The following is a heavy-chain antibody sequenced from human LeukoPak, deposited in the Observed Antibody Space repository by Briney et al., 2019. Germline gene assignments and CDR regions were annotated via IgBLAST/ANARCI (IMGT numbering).Heavy chain of an antibody. CDR2: IYTSGST. D-gene: IGHD2-2*02. Sequence: SETLSLTCTVSGGSISSYYWSWLRPPAGKGLGWVGRIYTSGSTNSNPSLKSRVTMSVDTSKNQFSLKLSSVTAADTAVYYCARLPRGDCSSTSCYTRGHAFDIWGQGTMVTVSS. V-gene: IGHV4-4*07. CDR3: ARLPRGDCSSTSCYTRGHAFDI. CDR1: GGSISSYY. J-gene: IGHJ3*02.